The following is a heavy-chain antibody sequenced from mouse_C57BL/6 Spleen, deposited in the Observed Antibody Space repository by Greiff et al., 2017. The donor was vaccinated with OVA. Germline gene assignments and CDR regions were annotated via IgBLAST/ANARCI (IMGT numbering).Heavy chain of an antibody. J-gene: IGHJ3*01. Sequence: VQLQQSGPELVKPGASVKLSCKASGYTFTSYDINWVKQRPGQGLEWIGWIYPRDGSTKYNEKFKGKATLTVDTSSSTAYMGLHRLTSEDSAVYFGARSGGNSDAWFAYWGQGTLVTVSA. CDR2: IYPRDGST. CDR3: ARSGGNSDAWFAY. D-gene: IGHD2-1*01. V-gene: IGHV1-85*01. CDR1: GYTFTSYD.